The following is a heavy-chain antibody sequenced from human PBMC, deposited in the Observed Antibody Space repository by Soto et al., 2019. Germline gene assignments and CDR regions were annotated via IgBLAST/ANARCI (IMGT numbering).Heavy chain of an antibody. D-gene: IGHD1-7*01. J-gene: IGHJ4*02. V-gene: IGHV3-11*01. Sequence: GGSLRLSCAASGFTFSDYYMSWIRQAPGKGLEWVSYISSSGSTIYYADSVKGRFTISRDNAKNSLYLQMNRLRAEDTAVYYCARARYNWNYVVGWVDYWGQGTLVTVS. CDR3: ARARYNWNYVVGWVDY. CDR2: ISSSGSTI. CDR1: GFTFSDYY.